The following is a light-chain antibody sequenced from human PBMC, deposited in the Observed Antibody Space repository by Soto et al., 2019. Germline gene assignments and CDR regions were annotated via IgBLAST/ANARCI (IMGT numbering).Light chain of an antibody. V-gene: IGLV2-23*01. Sequence: QSALTQPASVSGSPGQSITISCTGTSSDVGSYNLVSWYQQPPGKAPKLMIYEGSKRPSGVSNRFSGSKSGNTASRPISGLQAEDEADYYCCSYAGISTLVFGGGTKLPVL. CDR3: CSYAGISTLV. CDR2: EGS. CDR1: SSDVGSYNL. J-gene: IGLJ2*01.